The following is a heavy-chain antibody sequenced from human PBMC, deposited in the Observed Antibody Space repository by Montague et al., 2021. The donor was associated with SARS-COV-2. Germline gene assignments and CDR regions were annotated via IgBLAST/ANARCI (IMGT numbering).Heavy chain of an antibody. CDR3: ATLSRRTAAGTRDYFGLDV. CDR1: GDSISTSTW. V-gene: IGHV4-4*02. Sequence: SETLSLTCRVSGDSISTSTWWTWVRQTPGKGLEWIWEIFHSGTXXXNPXXXSRVSISVDKSNNQFSLRLSSLIAADTAVYYCATLSRRTAAGTRDYFGLDVWGQGTTVVVSS. CDR2: IFHSGTX. D-gene: IGHD6-13*01. J-gene: IGHJ6*02.